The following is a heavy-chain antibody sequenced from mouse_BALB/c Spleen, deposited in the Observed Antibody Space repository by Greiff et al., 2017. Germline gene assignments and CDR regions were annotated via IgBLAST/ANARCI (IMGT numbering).Heavy chain of an antibody. Sequence: QVHVKQSGAELVRPGTSVKVSCKASGYAFTNYLIEWVKQRPGQGLEWIGVINPGSGGTNYNEKFKGKATLTADKSSSTAYMQLSSLTSDDSAVYFCARGGSSYERGAMDYWGQGTSVTVSS. D-gene: IGHD1-1*01. CDR2: INPGSGGT. J-gene: IGHJ4*01. V-gene: IGHV1-54*01. CDR3: ARGGSSYERGAMDY. CDR1: GYAFTNYL.